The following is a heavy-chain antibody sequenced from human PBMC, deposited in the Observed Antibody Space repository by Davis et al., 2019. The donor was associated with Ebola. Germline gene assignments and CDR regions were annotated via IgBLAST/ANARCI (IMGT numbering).Heavy chain of an antibody. CDR3: GRAVRPSTY. Sequence: GESLKISCEASGFIFRSYVMSWVRQAPGKGLEWVSTLGLSADTYYAASVKGRFTISRDNAKNSLYLQMNSLRAEDTAVYYCGRAVRPSTYWGQGTLVAVSS. CDR2: LGLSADT. D-gene: IGHD5/OR15-5a*01. J-gene: IGHJ4*02. V-gene: IGHV3-69-1*01. CDR1: GFIFRSYV.